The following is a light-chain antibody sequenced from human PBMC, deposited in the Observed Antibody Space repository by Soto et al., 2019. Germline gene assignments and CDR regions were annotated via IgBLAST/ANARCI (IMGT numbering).Light chain of an antibody. CDR2: AAS. CDR1: QGISSY. V-gene: IGKV1-9*01. CDR3: KQLNGYPLFT. J-gene: IGKJ3*01. Sequence: DIQLTQSPSFLSASVGDRVTITYRASQGISSYLAWYQQKPGKAPKLLIYAASTLQSGVPSRFSGSGSGTEFTLTTSNLQPEDFATYYCKQLNGYPLFTFGPGTKVDIK.